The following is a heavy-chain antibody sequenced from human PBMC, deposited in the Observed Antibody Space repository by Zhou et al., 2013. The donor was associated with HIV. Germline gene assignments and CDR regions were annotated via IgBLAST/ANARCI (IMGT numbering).Heavy chain of an antibody. CDR3: AREAYDDTSHQFLVDYFYAMDV. D-gene: IGHD3-22*01. CDR1: GYTFNRFP. Sequence: QVRLLQSGAEVRRPGSSVKVPCLTSGYTFNRFPINWLRQVPGQGLEWMAVVIPLIGTTHYAPKFEGRLTVSTAASATTAYMELRNLTADDTALYFCAREAYDDTSHQFLVDYFYAMDVWGQG. CDR2: VIPLIGTT. J-gene: IGHJ6*02. V-gene: IGHV1-69*05.